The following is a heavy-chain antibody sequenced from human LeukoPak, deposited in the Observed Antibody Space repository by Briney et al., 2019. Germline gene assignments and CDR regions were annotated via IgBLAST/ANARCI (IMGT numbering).Heavy chain of an antibody. J-gene: IGHJ6*03. CDR1: GGSFSGYY. V-gene: IGHV4-34*01. Sequence: PSETLSLTCAVYGGSFSGYYWSWIRQPPGKGLEWIGEINHSGSTNYNPSLKSRVTISVDTSKNRFSLKLSSVTAADTAVYYCAREGSYYDSSGLYYMDVWGKGTTVTVSS. CDR2: INHSGST. D-gene: IGHD3-22*01. CDR3: AREGSYYDSSGLYYMDV.